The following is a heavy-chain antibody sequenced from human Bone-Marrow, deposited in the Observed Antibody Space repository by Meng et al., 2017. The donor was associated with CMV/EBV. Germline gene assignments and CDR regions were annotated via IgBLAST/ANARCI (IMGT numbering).Heavy chain of an antibody. V-gene: IGHV4-59*01. Sequence: SETLSLTCTVSGGSISSYYWSWIRQPPGKGLEWIGYIYYSGSTNYNPSLKSRVTISVDTSKNQFSLKLSSVTAADTAVYYCARGGYGDYEYDYWGQGQRVTGSS. J-gene: IGHJ4*02. D-gene: IGHD4-17*01. CDR1: GGSISSYY. CDR2: IYYSGST. CDR3: ARGGYGDYEYDY.